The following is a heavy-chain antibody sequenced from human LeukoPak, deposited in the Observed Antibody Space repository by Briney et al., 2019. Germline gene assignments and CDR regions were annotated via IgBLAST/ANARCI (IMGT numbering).Heavy chain of an antibody. CDR2: INPNTGVT. CDR3: ARTWIQLFTPDFDL. J-gene: IGHJ4*02. CDR1: GXXFXGXX. V-gene: IGHV1-2*06. Sequence: ASVKVSCKASGXXFXGXXXXXVRQAPGQXXXXXXRINPNTGVTQYTGNFQGRVTMTGDTSISTAYMELNGLRSDDTAIYYCARTWIQLFTPDFDLWGQGTLVTVSS. D-gene: IGHD5-18*01.